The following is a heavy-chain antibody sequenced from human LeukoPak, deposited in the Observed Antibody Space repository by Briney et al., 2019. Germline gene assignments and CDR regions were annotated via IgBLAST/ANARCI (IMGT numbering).Heavy chain of an antibody. Sequence: GGSLRLSCAASGFTFSSYSMNWVRQAPGKGLEWVSSISSSSSYIYYADSVKGRFTISRDNAKNSLYLQMNSLRAEDTAVYYCARVGSQVALTDYWGQGTLATVSS. V-gene: IGHV3-21*01. CDR1: GFTFSSYS. CDR3: ARVGSQVALTDY. CDR2: ISSSSSYI. D-gene: IGHD5-12*01. J-gene: IGHJ4*02.